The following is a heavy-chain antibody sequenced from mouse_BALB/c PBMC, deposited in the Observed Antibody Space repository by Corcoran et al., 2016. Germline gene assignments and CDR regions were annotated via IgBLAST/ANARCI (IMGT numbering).Heavy chain of an antibody. J-gene: IGHJ1*01. Sequence: EVQLQQSGAELVKPGASVKLSCTASGFNIKDTYMHWVKQRPEQGLERIGRIDPANGNTKYDPKFQGKATITADTSSNTAYLQHISLTSEDTAVYYCANWDWYFDVGGAGNTVTVSS. CDR1: GFNIKDTY. D-gene: IGHD4-1*01. CDR2: IDPANGNT. CDR3: ANWDWYFDV. V-gene: IGHV14-3*02.